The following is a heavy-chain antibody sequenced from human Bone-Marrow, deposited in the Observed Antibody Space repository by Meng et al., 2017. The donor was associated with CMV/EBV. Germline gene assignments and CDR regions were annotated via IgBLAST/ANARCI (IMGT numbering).Heavy chain of an antibody. CDR3: AERGGGY. CDR2: IQYTGRA. D-gene: IGHD1-1*01. J-gene: IGHJ4*02. CDR1: GVSISTHD. Sequence: QLQLQQSGQGLGKPSETLSLTCRVSGVSISTHDWSWIRQTPGKGLEWIASIQYTGRADYSPSLKSRVTVSVDTSDSQLSLKLSSVTTADTAMYYCAERGGGYWGQGILVTVSS. V-gene: IGHV4-59*11.